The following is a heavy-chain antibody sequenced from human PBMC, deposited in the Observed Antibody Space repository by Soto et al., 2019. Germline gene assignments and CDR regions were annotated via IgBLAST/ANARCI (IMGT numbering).Heavy chain of an antibody. V-gene: IGHV3-30*18. CDR3: AKNYDFWSGYYDDYYMDV. J-gene: IGHJ6*03. CDR2: ISYDGSNK. Sequence: GGSLRLSCAASGFTFSSYGMHWVRQAPGKGLEWVAIISYDGSNKYYADSVKGRFTISRDNSKNTLYLQMNSLRAEDTAVYYCAKNYDFWSGYYDDYYMDVWGKGTTVTVSS. CDR1: GFTFSSYG. D-gene: IGHD3-3*01.